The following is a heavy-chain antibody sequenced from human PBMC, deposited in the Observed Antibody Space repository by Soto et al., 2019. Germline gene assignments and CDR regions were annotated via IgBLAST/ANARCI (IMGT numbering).Heavy chain of an antibody. CDR2: ILPIFDTA. Sequence: QVQLVQSGAEVKKPGSSVKVSCKASGGTFSSYAISWVRQSPGQGLEWMGGILPIFDTANYAQKFQGSVTIAADGYTSSADREMSRLRDEETAVYSCAREGPRISAAGQYYYGMDVWVQGTTVTVSS. D-gene: IGHD6-13*01. CDR3: AREGPRISAAGQYYYGMDV. V-gene: IGHV1-69*01. J-gene: IGHJ6*02. CDR1: GGTFSSYA.